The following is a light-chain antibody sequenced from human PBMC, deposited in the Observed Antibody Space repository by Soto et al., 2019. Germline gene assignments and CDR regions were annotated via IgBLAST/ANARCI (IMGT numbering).Light chain of an antibody. J-gene: IGKJ5*01. CDR2: DAS. CDR3: QQTYTSPPT. V-gene: IGKV1-5*01. CDR1: QSISSW. Sequence: DIQLTQSPSTLSASVGDRVNITCRPSQSISSWLAWYQQKPGKAPKLLIYDASSMESGVPARFSGSGSGTEFTLTISSLQPEDFGTYYCQQTYTSPPTFGQGKRREIK.